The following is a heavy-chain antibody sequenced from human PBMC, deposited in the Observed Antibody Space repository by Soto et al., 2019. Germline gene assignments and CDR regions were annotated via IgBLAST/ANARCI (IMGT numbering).Heavy chain of an antibody. CDR1: GYSFTSYW. D-gene: IGHD4-17*01. J-gene: IGHJ3*02. Sequence: GESLKISCKGSGYSFTSYWIGWVRQMPGKGLEWMGIIYPGDSDTRYSPSFQGQVTISADKSISTAYLQWSSLKASDTAMYYCARSIVDYGDYAHDAFDIWGQGTMVTVSS. CDR2: IYPGDSDT. V-gene: IGHV5-51*01. CDR3: ARSIVDYGDYAHDAFDI.